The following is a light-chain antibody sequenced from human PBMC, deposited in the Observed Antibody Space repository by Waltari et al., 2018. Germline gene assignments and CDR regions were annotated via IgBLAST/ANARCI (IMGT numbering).Light chain of an antibody. CDR2: EVS. V-gene: IGLV2-14*01. CDR3: HSYTTTSTRV. CDR1: TSDVGAYNH. Sequence: QSALTQPASVSGSPGQSITISCTGTTSDVGAYNHVSWYQQHPGKAPKLMIYEVSNRPSGVSNRFSGSKSGNTASLTISGLQTEDEADYYCHSYTTTSTRVFGGGTKVTVL. J-gene: IGLJ3*02.